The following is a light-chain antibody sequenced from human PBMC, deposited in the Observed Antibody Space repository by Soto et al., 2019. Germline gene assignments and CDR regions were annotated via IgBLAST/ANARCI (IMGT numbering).Light chain of an antibody. CDR3: QQSQNIPYT. Sequence: DIQMTQSPSSLSASVGDRVMITCRASQSITGYLNWYQQKPGKAPKLLIYAASNLQSGVPSRFSGRGSETAFTLAISSLQPEDFATYFCQQSQNIPYTFGQGTKLEIK. CDR2: AAS. V-gene: IGKV1-39*01. J-gene: IGKJ2*01. CDR1: QSITGY.